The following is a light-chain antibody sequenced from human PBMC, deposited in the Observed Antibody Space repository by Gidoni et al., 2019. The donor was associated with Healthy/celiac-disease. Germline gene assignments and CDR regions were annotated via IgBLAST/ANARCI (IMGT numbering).Light chain of an antibody. CDR2: DAS. Sequence: DLQMTQSPSSLSASVGDRVTITCQASQDISNYLNWYQQKPGKAPKLLNYDASNLETGVPSRFSGSGSGTDFTFTISRLQPEDIATYCCQKYDNLPVTFGPGTKVDIK. V-gene: IGKV1-33*01. J-gene: IGKJ3*01. CDR3: QKYDNLPVT. CDR1: QDISNY.